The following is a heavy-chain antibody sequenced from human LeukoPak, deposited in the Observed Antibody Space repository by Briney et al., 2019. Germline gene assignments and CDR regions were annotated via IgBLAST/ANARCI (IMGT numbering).Heavy chain of an antibody. Sequence: GGSLRLSCTVSGFTVSTNSMSWVRQAPGKGLEWVSFIYSDNTHYSDSVKGRFTISRDNSKNTPYLQMNSLRAEDTAVYYCARRAGAYSHPYDYWGQGTLVTVSS. CDR2: IYSDNT. D-gene: IGHD4/OR15-4a*01. V-gene: IGHV3-53*01. J-gene: IGHJ4*02. CDR1: GFTVSTNS. CDR3: ARRAGAYSHPYDY.